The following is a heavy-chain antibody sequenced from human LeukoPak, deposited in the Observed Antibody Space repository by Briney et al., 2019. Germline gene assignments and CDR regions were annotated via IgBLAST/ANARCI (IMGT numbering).Heavy chain of an antibody. V-gene: IGHV3-30-3*01. J-gene: IGHJ6*02. D-gene: IGHD6-13*01. CDR1: GFTFSGYP. CDR2: ISYDGSNK. Sequence: PGGSLRLSCAASGFTFSGYPIHWVRQAPGKGLEWVAVISYDGSNKYYADSVKGRFTISRDNSKNTLYLQMNSLRAEDTAVCYCARDKSRSSSWYKFYYYGMDVWGQGTTVTVSS. CDR3: ARDKSRSSSWYKFYYYGMDV.